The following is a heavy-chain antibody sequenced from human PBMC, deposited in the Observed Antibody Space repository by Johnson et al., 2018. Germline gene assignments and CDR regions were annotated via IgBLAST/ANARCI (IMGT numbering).Heavy chain of an antibody. CDR2: IYSGGST. Sequence: EVQLVESGGGLIQPGGSLRLSCAASGFTVSSNYMSWVRQAPGKGLEWVPVIYSGGSTSYADSVKGRFTISRDNSKKTLYLQMNSLRAEDTAVYYCARGNYDFWSGSDYYYMDGWGKGTTVTVSS. V-gene: IGHV3-53*01. J-gene: IGHJ6*03. CDR1: GFTVSSNY. D-gene: IGHD3-3*01. CDR3: ARGNYDFWSGSDYYYMDG.